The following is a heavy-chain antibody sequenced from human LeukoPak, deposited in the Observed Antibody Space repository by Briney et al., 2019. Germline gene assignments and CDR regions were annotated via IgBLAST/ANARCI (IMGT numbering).Heavy chain of an antibody. CDR2: IYYSGST. Sequence: SETLSLTCTVSGGSIGSGDYYWSWIRQPPGKGLEWIGYIYYSGSTYYNPSLKSRVTISVDTSKNQFSLKLSSVTAADTAVYYCAREGGARGLWFGEGTTTMSPWGQGTLVTVSS. CDR3: AREGGARGLWFGEGTTTMSP. J-gene: IGHJ5*02. CDR1: GGSIGSGDYY. D-gene: IGHD3-10*01. V-gene: IGHV4-30-4*08.